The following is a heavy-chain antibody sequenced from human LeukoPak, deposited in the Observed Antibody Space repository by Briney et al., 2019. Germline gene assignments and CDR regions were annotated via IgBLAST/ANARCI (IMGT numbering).Heavy chain of an antibody. CDR3: ARDNDIVVVVAARDWYFDL. V-gene: IGHV1-69*05. D-gene: IGHD2-15*01. Sequence: ASVKVSCKASGGTFSSYAISWVRQVPGQGLEWMGRIIPIFGTANYAQKFQGRVTITTDESTSTAYMELSSLRSEDTAVYYCARDNDIVVVVAARDWYFDLWGRGTLVTVSS. J-gene: IGHJ2*01. CDR2: IIPIFGTA. CDR1: GGTFSSYA.